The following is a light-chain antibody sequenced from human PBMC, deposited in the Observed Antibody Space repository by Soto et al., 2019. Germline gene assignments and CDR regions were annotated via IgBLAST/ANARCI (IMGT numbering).Light chain of an antibody. Sequence: EIVMTQSPATLSVSPGERATLSCRASQSVSIDLAWYQQTPGQAPRLLIYGASTRATGIPVRFSGSASGTEFTLTISRLEPEDFAVYYCQQYGSSPPITFGQGTRLEIK. J-gene: IGKJ5*01. CDR2: GAS. CDR3: QQYGSSPPIT. CDR1: QSVSID. V-gene: IGKV3-15*01.